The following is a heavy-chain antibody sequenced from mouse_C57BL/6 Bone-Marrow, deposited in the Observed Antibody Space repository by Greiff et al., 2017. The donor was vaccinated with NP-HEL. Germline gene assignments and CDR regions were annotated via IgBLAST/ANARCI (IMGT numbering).Heavy chain of an antibody. CDR2: IDPSDSET. CDR1: GYTFTSYW. V-gene: IGHV1-52*01. Sequence: QVQLQQPGAELVRPGSSVKLSCKASGYTFTSYWMHWVKQRPIQGLEWIGNIDPSDSETHYNQKFKDKATLTVDTSSSTAYLPLSSLTSEDSAVYYFARDSSAYAVRYAMDYWGQGTSVTVSS. J-gene: IGHJ4*01. D-gene: IGHD3-2*02. CDR3: ARDSSAYAVRYAMDY.